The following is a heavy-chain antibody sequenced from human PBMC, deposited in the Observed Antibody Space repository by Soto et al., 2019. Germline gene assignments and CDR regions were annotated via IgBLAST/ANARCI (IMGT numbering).Heavy chain of an antibody. J-gene: IGHJ5*02. D-gene: IGHD1-1*01. CDR3: ARDPRTRSTTTWFDP. CDR2: ISAYNGNT. Sequence: GASVKVSCKASGYTFTNYDISWVRQAPGQGLEWMGWISAYNGNTNYAQKLQGRVTMTTDTSTSTAYMELRSLRSDDTAVYYCARDPRTRSTTTWFDPWGQGTLVTVSS. V-gene: IGHV1-18*04. CDR1: GYTFTNYD.